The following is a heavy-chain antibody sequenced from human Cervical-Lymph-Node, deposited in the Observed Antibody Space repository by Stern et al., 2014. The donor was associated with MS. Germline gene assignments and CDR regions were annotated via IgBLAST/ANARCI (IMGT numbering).Heavy chain of an antibody. CDR1: GFTLSNYA. V-gene: IGHV3-30*03. CDR2: LSYDGSNK. CDR3: GRAKEWLLDAYDV. D-gene: IGHD3-3*01. Sequence: VHLVESGGDVVQPGRSLRLSCAASGFTLSNYAMHWVRQAPGKGLEWVAVLSYDGSNKYYADSVKGRFSISRDTSKNTLYLQMSSLRAEDTAVYYCGRAKEWLLDAYDVWGQGTMVTVSS. J-gene: IGHJ3*01.